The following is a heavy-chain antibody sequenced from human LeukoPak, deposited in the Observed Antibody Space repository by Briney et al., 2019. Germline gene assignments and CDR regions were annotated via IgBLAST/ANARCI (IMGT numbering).Heavy chain of an antibody. D-gene: IGHD3-10*01. CDR2: IRSKPNNYAT. J-gene: IGHJ6*03. CDR3: ARVGLTMDRRVVTYYYMDV. CDR1: GFAFSRPA. Sequence: GGSLRLSCAASGFAFSRPAMHWLRRAPGKGLEWVGRIRSKPNNYATTYSASVEGRFTISRDDSKNMTFLQMNSLQAEDTAVYYCARVGLTMDRRVVTYYYMDVWGKGTTVIVSS. V-gene: IGHV3-73*01.